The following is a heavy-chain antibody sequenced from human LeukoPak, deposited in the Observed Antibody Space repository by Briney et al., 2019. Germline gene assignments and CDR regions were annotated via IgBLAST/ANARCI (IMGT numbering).Heavy chain of an antibody. J-gene: IGHJ5*02. CDR3: ARDQSYYGSGSVGNWFDP. V-gene: IGHV3-48*03. Sequence: GGSLRLSCAASGFTFSNYEMNWVRQAPGKGLEWVSYISGSGSTKYYAGSVKGRFTISRDNTKNSLYLQMNSLRAEDTAVYYCARDQSYYGSGSVGNWFDPWGQGTLVTVSS. CDR2: ISGSGSTK. CDR1: GFTFSNYE. D-gene: IGHD3-10*01.